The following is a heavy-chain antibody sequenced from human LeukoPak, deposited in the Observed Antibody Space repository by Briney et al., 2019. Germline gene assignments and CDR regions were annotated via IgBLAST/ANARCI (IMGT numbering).Heavy chain of an antibody. CDR2: IIPILGIA. V-gene: IGHV1-69*04. CDR3: ASSKPAAISLYYYYYYMDV. J-gene: IGHJ6*03. Sequence: ASVKVSCKASGGTFSSYAISWVRQAPGQGLEWMGRIIPILGIANYAQKFQGRVTITADKSASTAYMELSGLRSEDTAVYYCASSKPAAISLYYYYYYMDVWGKGTTVTVSS. D-gene: IGHD2-2*02. CDR1: GGTFSSYA.